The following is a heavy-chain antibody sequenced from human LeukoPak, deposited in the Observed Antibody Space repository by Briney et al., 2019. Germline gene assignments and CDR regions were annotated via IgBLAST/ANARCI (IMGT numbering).Heavy chain of an antibody. V-gene: IGHV4-4*02. CDR2: IYHTGST. Sequence: SGTLSLTCAVFGGSISSDNWWNWVRQSPGKGLEWIGEIYHTGSTNYNPSLKSRVTVSVDTSKSQFSLKLISLTAADTAVYFCASRRGYCDGGTCYRWGYWGQGTLVTVSS. J-gene: IGHJ4*02. CDR1: GGSISSDNW. CDR3: ASRRGYCDGGTCYRWGY. D-gene: IGHD2-15*01.